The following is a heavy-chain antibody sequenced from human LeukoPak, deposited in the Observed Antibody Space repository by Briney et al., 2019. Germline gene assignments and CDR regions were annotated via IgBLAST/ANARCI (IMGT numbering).Heavy chain of an antibody. CDR1: GFTFSSYG. V-gene: IGHV3-30*02. CDR2: IRYDGSNK. J-gene: IGHJ3*02. Sequence: SGGSLRLSCAASGFTFSSYGMHWVRQAPGKGLEWVAFIRYDGSNKYYADSVKGRFTFSRDNSKNTLYLQMNSLRAEDTAVYYCARPGPDAFDIWGQGTMVTVSS. D-gene: IGHD1-14*01. CDR3: ARPGPDAFDI.